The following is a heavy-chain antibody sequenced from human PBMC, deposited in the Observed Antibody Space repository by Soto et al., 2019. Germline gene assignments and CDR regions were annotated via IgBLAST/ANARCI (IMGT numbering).Heavy chain of an antibody. CDR3: ARQYSKAYIDY. CDR2: IIPMLGTT. V-gene: IGHV1-69*01. Sequence: QVQLVQSGAEVKKPGSSVKISCRSSGTSFSNYFIGWVRQAPGHGLEWMGDIIPMLGTTQYAQKFQGRVMITTDESTSTVYLELKILRVEDASIYYCARQYSKAYIDYCGQGAL. D-gene: IGHD2-21*01. J-gene: IGHJ4*02. CDR1: GTSFSNYF.